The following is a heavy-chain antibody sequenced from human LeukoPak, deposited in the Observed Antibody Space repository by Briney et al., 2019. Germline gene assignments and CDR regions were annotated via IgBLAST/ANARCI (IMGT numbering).Heavy chain of an antibody. D-gene: IGHD6-13*01. J-gene: IGHJ5*02. CDR2: IYTSGST. CDR1: GGSISSYY. Sequence: TSETLSLTCTVSGGSISSYYWSWIRQPAGKGLEWIGRIYTSGSTNYNPSHKSRVTMSVDTSKNQFSLKLSSVTAADTAVYYCARDSSSWYPNWFDPWGQGTLVTVSS. V-gene: IGHV4-4*07. CDR3: ARDSSSWYPNWFDP.